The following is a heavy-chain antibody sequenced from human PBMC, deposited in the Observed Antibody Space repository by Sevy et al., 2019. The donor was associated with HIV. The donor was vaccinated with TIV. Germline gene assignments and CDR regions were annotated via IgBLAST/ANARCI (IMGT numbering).Heavy chain of an antibody. CDR3: VKEGGGGGGDH. V-gene: IGHV3-30*02. Sequence: GGSLRLSCAASGFSFSSYGMHWVRQAPGKGLEWMSYIQYDGSNKDYADSVKGRFTISRDNSKNTLYLQRNSLRVEDRAVFYCVKEGGGGGGDHWGQGTLVTVSS. D-gene: IGHD3-16*01. CDR2: IQYDGSNK. J-gene: IGHJ4*02. CDR1: GFSFSSYG.